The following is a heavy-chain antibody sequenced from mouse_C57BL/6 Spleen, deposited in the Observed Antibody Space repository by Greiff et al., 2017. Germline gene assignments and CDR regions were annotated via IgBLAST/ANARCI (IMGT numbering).Heavy chain of an antibody. V-gene: IGHV2-2*01. CDR1: GFSLTSYG. D-gene: IGHD1-1*01. CDR3: ARSGSSPLYYAMDY. Sequence: VHLVESGPGLVQPSQSLSITCTVSGFSLTSYGVHWVRQSPGKGLEWLGVIWSGGSTDYNAAFISRLSISKDNSKSQVFFKMNSLQADDTAIYYCARSGSSPLYYAMDYWGQGTSVTVSS. CDR2: IWSGGST. J-gene: IGHJ4*01.